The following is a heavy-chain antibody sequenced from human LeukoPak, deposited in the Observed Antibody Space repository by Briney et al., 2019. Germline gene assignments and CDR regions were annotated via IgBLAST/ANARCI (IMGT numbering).Heavy chain of an antibody. V-gene: IGHV4-38-2*01. J-gene: IGHJ4*02. D-gene: IGHD6-13*01. CDR1: GYSISSGYY. Sequence: SETLSLTCAVSGYSISSGYYWGWIRQPPGKGLEWIGSIYHSGSTYYNPSLKSRVTISVDTSKNQFSLKLSSVTAADTAVYYCARMRRTYSSSWYVGYFDYWGQGTLVTVSS. CDR2: IYHSGST. CDR3: ARMRRTYSSSWYVGYFDY.